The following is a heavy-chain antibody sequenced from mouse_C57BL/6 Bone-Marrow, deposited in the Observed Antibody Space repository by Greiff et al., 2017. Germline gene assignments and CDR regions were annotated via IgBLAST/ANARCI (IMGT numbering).Heavy chain of an antibody. CDR2: IDPANGDT. V-gene: IGHV14-4*01. CDR3: SARDGAWFAY. J-gene: IGHJ3*01. CDR1: GFNIKDDY. Sequence: VQLQQPGAELVRPGASVKLSCTASGFNIKDDYMHWVKQRPEQGLEWIGWIDPANGDTQYASKFQGKATIAADTSSNTAYLQLSSLTSEDAAVYYCSARDGAWFAYWGQGTLVTVSA. D-gene: IGHD3-3*01.